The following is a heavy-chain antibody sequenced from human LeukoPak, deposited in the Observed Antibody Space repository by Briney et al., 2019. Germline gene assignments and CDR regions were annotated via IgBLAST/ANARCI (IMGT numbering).Heavy chain of an antibody. D-gene: IGHD3-16*01. CDR2: MNPNSGNT. CDR1: GYTFTSYD. V-gene: IGHV1-8*01. Sequence: ASVKVSCKASGYTFTSYDINWVRQATGQGLEWMGWMNPNSGNTGYAQKFQGRVTMTRNTSISTAYMELSSLRSEDTAVYCCARGAPGDDYFDYWGQGTLVTVSS. J-gene: IGHJ4*02. CDR3: ARGAPGDDYFDY.